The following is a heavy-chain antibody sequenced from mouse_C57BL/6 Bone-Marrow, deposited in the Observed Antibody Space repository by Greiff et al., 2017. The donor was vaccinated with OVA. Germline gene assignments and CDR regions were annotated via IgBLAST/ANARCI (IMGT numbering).Heavy chain of an antibody. CDR1: GFTFSDYG. V-gene: IGHV5-17*01. Sequence: EVKVVESGGGLVKPGGSLKLSCAASGFTFSDYGMHWVRQAPEKGLEWVAYISSGSSTIYYADTVKGRFTISRDNAKNTLFLQMTSLRSEDTAMYYCAVYYYGRGYFDVWGTGTTVTVSS. CDR2: ISSGSSTI. J-gene: IGHJ1*03. D-gene: IGHD1-1*01. CDR3: AVYYYGRGYFDV.